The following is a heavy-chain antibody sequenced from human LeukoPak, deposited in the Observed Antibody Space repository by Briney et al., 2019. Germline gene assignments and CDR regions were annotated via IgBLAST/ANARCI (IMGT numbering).Heavy chain of an antibody. CDR3: ARAYSGFSSRGFDY. J-gene: IGHJ4*02. Sequence: GGSLRLSCATSGFTFNSYGFHWVRQAPGKGLEWVADIRYDGSNKYYADSVKGRFTISRDNSKNTVFLQMTSLRAEDTAVYYCARAYSGFSSRGFDYWGQGTLVSVSS. CDR1: GFTFNSYG. D-gene: IGHD6-19*01. V-gene: IGHV3-33*01. CDR2: IRYDGSNK.